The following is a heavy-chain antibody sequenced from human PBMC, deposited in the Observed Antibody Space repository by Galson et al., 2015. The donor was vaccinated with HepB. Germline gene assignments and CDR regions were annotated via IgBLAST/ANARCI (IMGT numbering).Heavy chain of an antibody. CDR2: ISHDGSNK. J-gene: IGHJ6*02. Sequence: SLRLSCAASGFNFVKYAMYWVRQAPGKGPEGVAAISHDGSNKYYVDSVKGRFTVSRDNSKNAVFLQMNSLRIEDTAVYYCVQNWNMDVWGQGTTVTVSS. V-gene: IGHV3-30*04. CDR3: VQNWNMDV. D-gene: IGHD1-1*01. CDR1: GFNFVKYA.